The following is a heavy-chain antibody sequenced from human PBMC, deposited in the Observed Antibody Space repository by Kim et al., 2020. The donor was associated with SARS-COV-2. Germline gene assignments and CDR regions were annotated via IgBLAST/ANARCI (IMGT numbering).Heavy chain of an antibody. J-gene: IGHJ4*02. CDR3: ASWGFSRSSPLGPDGYFDY. CDR2: INAGNGNT. Sequence: ASVKVSCKASGYTFTSYAMHWVRQAPGQRLEWMGWINAGNGNTKYSQKFQGRVTITRDTSASTAYMELSSLRSEDTAVYYCASWGFSRSSPLGPDGYFDYWGQGTLVTVSS. V-gene: IGHV1-3*01. CDR1: GYTFTSYA. D-gene: IGHD3-16*01.